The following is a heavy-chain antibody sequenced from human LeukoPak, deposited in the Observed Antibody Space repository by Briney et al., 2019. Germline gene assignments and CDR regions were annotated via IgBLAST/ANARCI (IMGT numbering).Heavy chain of an antibody. CDR2: INPNSGGT. J-gene: IGHJ4*02. Sequence: ASVKVSCKASGYTFTGYYMHWVRQAPGQGLEWMGWINPNSGGTNYAQKFQGRVTMTRDTSISTAYMELSRLRSDDTAVYYCARNVAAAGKVHDYWGQGTLATVSS. V-gene: IGHV1-2*02. CDR3: ARNVAAAGKVHDY. D-gene: IGHD6-13*01. CDR1: GYTFTGYY.